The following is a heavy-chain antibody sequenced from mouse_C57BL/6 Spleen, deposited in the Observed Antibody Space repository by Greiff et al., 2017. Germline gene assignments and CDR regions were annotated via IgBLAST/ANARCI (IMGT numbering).Heavy chain of an antibody. J-gene: IGHJ2*01. Sequence: VQLQQPGAELVKPGASVKLSCKASGYTFTSYWMHWVKQRPGQGLEWIGMIHPNSGSTNYNEKFKSKATLTVDKSSSTAYMQLSSLTSEDSAVYYGGSWGYYGSSYNGDYFDYWGQGTTLTVSS. CDR3: GSWGYYGSSYNGDYFDY. V-gene: IGHV1-64*01. CDR1: GYTFTSYW. CDR2: IHPNSGST. D-gene: IGHD1-1*01.